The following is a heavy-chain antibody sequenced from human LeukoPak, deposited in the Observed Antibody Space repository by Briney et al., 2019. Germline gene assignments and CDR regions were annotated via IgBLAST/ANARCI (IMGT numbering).Heavy chain of an antibody. Sequence: GGSLRLSCAASGFIFRNYWMSWVRQAPGKGLEWVANIKEDGSEKYYVESVKGRFTISKDNAKNSLYLQMSSLRAEDTAVYYCARGVIIRGRLDPWGQGTLVTVSS. J-gene: IGHJ5*02. CDR3: ARGVIIRGRLDP. CDR2: IKEDGSEK. CDR1: GFIFRNYW. D-gene: IGHD3-16*02. V-gene: IGHV3-7*01.